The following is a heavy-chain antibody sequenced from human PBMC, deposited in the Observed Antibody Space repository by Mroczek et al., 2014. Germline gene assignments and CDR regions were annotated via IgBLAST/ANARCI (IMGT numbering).Heavy chain of an antibody. CDR3: ARGLPPYSSSWYVYYYYMDV. V-gene: IGHV3-7*01. J-gene: IGHJ6*03. Sequence: ESGGGLGPAWGGPVRLSCAASGFTFSSYWMSWVRQAPGKGLEWVANIKQDGSEKYYVDSVKGRFTISRDNAKNSLYLQMNSLRAEDTAVYYCARGLPPYSSSWYVYYYYMDVWGKGTTVTVSS. CDR1: GFTFSSYW. CDR2: IKQDGSEK. D-gene: IGHD6-13*01.